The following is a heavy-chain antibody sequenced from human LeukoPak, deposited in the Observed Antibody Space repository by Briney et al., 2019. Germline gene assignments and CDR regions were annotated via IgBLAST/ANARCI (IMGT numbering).Heavy chain of an antibody. CDR2: IYNGVTT. CDR1: GGSITSHY. V-gene: IGHV4-59*11. J-gene: IGHJ4*02. CDR3: ARGSRHYYFDS. Sequence: PSETLSLICTVSGGSITSHYRSWIRQSPGKGLEWIGYIYNGVTTNSNPSLTSRVTISADTSKNQFSLKLNSVTAADTAVYYCARGSRHYYFDSWGQGNLVAVSS.